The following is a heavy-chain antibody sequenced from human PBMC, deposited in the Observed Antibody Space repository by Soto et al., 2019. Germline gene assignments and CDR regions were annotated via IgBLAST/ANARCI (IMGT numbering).Heavy chain of an antibody. V-gene: IGHV1-69*13. CDR2: IIPIFGTA. CDR3: ARDRDYGGSFDY. D-gene: IGHD4-17*01. CDR1: GGTFSSYA. Sequence: SVKVSCKASGGTFSSYAISWVRQAPGQGLEWMGGIIPIFGTANYAQKFQGRVTITADESTSTAYMELSSLRSEDAAVYYCARDRDYGGSFDYWGQGTLVTVSS. J-gene: IGHJ4*02.